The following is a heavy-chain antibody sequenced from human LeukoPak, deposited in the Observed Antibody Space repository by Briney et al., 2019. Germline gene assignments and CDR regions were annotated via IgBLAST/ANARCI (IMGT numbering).Heavy chain of an antibody. CDR1: GGSVSTTSYF. CDR2: IYHNGIT. Sequence: SETLSLTCTVSGGSVSTTSYFWAWIRQPPGKGLEWIGNIYHNGITYYNVSLKSRLTMSVDPSKNQFPMKLSSVTAADTAVYFCARHGLIRNAFDIWGQGTMVTVSS. J-gene: IGHJ3*02. V-gene: IGHV4-39*01. D-gene: IGHD3-22*01. CDR3: ARHGLIRNAFDI.